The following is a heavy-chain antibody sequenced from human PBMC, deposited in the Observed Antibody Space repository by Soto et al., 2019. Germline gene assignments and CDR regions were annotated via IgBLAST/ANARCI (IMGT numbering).Heavy chain of an antibody. J-gene: IGHJ6*02. CDR2: IIPIFGTA. Sequence: SVKVSCKASGGTFSSYAISWVRQAPGQGLEWMGGIIPIFGTANYAQKFQGRVTITADESTSTAYMELSSLRSGDTAVYYCARQKYSSPYYYYGMDVWGQGTTVTVSS. D-gene: IGHD6-6*01. CDR1: GGTFSSYA. CDR3: ARQKYSSPYYYYGMDV. V-gene: IGHV1-69*13.